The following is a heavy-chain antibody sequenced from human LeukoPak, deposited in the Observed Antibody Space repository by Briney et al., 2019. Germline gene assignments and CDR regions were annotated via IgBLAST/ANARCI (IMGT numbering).Heavy chain of an antibody. D-gene: IGHD1-26*01. CDR1: GFTFSSYG. V-gene: IGHV3-23*01. Sequence: GGSLRLSCAASGFTFSSYGMHWVRQAPGKGLEWVSAISGSGGSTYYADSVKGRFTISRDNSKNTLYLQMNSLRAEDTAVYYCAKGAYSGSYYGSWFDPWGQGTLVTVSS. CDR2: ISGSGGST. CDR3: AKGAYSGSYYGSWFDP. J-gene: IGHJ5*02.